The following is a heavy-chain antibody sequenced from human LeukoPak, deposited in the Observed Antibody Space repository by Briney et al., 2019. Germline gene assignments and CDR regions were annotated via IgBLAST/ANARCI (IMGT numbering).Heavy chain of an antibody. CDR3: AKSLFTSATGTGRAFHI. CDR1: GFTFSKFP. J-gene: IGHJ3*02. Sequence: GGSLRLSCAASGFTFSKFPMGWVRQAPGRGLEWVSAISASGDVTFYADSLRGRFTLSRDNSKSTLYLQMNGLRPEDTAIFYCAKSLFTSATGTGRAFHIWGQGTRVTVSS. V-gene: IGHV3-23*01. D-gene: IGHD1-1*01. CDR2: ISASGDVT.